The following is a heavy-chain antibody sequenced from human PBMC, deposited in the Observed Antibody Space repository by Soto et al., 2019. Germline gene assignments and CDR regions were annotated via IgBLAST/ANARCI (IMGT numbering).Heavy chain of an antibody. V-gene: IGHV2-5*01. J-gene: IGHJ4*02. CDR3: AHRRPTANAISGPSGFDF. D-gene: IGHD3-10*01. CDR2: VYWNDDR. Sequence: SGPTLVNPTQTLTLTCTFSGFSLSTSGVGVGWIRQPPGKALEWLGLVYWNDDRRFRPSLESRLTITKDTSKNQVVLTMTKMAHADTATYYCAHRRPTANAISGPSGFDFWGQGTMVTV. CDR1: GFSLSTSGVG.